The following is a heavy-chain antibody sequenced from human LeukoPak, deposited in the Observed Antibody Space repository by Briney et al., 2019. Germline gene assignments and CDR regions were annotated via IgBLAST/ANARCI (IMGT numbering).Heavy chain of an antibody. CDR2: INHSGST. D-gene: IGHD1-1*01. Sequence: SETLSLTCAVYGGSFSGYYWSWIRQPPGKGLEWIGEINHSGSTNYNPSLKSRVTISVETSKNQFSLKLSSVTAADTAVYYCARSHVGNFDYWGQGTLVTVSS. CDR3: ARSHVGNFDY. J-gene: IGHJ4*02. V-gene: IGHV4-34*01. CDR1: GGSFSGYY.